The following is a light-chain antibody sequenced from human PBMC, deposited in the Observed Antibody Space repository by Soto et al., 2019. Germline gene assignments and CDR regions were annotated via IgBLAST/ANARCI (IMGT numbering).Light chain of an antibody. Sequence: EIVLTQSPGTLSLSPGERATLSCRASQSVSGSYLAWFQQKPGQAPRLLIYGASSRATGIPDRFSGSGSGTDFTLTISRLEPEDFAVYYCQQYGSSPHTFGQGTKVDSK. CDR1: QSVSGSY. V-gene: IGKV3-20*01. CDR3: QQYGSSPHT. CDR2: GAS. J-gene: IGKJ1*01.